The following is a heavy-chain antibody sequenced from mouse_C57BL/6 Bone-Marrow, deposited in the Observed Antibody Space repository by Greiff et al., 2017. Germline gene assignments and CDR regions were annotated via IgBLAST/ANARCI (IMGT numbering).Heavy chain of an antibody. V-gene: IGHV7-1*01. Sequence: EVMLVESGGGLVQSGRSLRLSCATSGFTFSDFYMEWVRQAPGKGLEWIAASRNKANDYTTEYSASVKGRFIVSRDTSQSILYLQMNALRAEDTAIYYCARDALDGYNWYVDVWGTGTTVTVSS. CDR3: ARDALDGYNWYVDV. J-gene: IGHJ1*03. D-gene: IGHD2-3*01. CDR2: SRNKANDYTT. CDR1: GFTFSDFY.